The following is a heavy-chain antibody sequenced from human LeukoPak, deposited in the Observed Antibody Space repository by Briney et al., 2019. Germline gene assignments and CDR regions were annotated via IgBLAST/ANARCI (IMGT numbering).Heavy chain of an antibody. V-gene: IGHV4-4*07. CDR2: MYTSGST. CDR1: GGSISNYY. D-gene: IGHD4/OR15-4a*01. Sequence: SETLSLTCTVSGGSISNYYWSWIRQPAVKGLEWIGRMYTSGSTKYNPSLKSRVTMSVDTSKNQFSLKLSSVTAADTAVYYCARDLRRRVTAIGYGPNEYYYYMDVWGKGTTVTISS. J-gene: IGHJ6*03. CDR3: ARDLRRRVTAIGYGPNEYYYYMDV.